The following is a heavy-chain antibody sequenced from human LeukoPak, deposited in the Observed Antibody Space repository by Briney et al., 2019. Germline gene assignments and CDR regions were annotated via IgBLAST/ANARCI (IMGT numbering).Heavy chain of an antibody. CDR2: IKSKTDGGTT. D-gene: IGHD3-3*01. V-gene: IGHV3-15*01. J-gene: IGHJ3*02. Sequence: GGSLRLSCSASGFTFRNAWMSWVPQAPGKGLEWVGRIKSKTDGGTTDYAAPVKGRFTISRDDSKNTLYLQMNSLKTEDTAVYYCAKVINVGVVYDAFDIWGQGTMVTVSS. CDR3: AKVINVGVVYDAFDI. CDR1: GFTFRNAW.